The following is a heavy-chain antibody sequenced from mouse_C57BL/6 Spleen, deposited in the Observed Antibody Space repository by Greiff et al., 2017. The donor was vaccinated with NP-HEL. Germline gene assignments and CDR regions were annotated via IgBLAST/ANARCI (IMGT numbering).Heavy chain of an antibody. Sequence: LQQSGPELVKPGASVKISCKASGYAFSSSWMNWVKQRPGKGLAWIGRIYPGAGDTNYNGKFKGKATLTADKSSSTADMHLSSLTSEDSAVYFCARSDGSSYYYAMDYWGQGTSFTVSS. CDR2: IYPGAGDT. D-gene: IGHD1-1*01. J-gene: IGHJ4*01. CDR1: GYAFSSSW. V-gene: IGHV1-82*01. CDR3: ARSDGSSYYYAMDY.